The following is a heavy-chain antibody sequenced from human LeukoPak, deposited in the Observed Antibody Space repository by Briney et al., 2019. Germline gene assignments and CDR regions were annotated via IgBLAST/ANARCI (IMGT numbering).Heavy chain of an antibody. CDR2: ISVRSNYI. D-gene: IGHD3-22*01. Sequence: TGGSLRLSCAASGYTFSSYSINWVRQAPGKGLEWVSSISVRSNYIYYADSVRGRFRISRDDARDSLYLQMYSLRAEDTAVYYCVRLRRNSDTSGFYYYYDFWGQGTLVTVSS. J-gene: IGHJ4*02. CDR1: GYTFSSYS. CDR3: VRLRRNSDTSGFYYYYDF. V-gene: IGHV3-21*01.